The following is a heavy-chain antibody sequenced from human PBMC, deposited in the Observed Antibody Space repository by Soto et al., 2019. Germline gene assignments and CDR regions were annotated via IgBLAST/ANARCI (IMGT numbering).Heavy chain of an antibody. V-gene: IGHV1-18*04. Sequence: QVQLVQSGAEVKKPGASVKVSCKASGYTFTSYGISWVRQAPGQGLEWMGWINAGNGNTKYSQKFQGRVTITRDTSASTAYMELSSLRSEDTAVYYCARVRGGSSPFDYWGQGTLVTVSS. CDR3: ARVRGGSSPFDY. CDR1: GYTFTSYG. D-gene: IGHD3-10*01. CDR2: INAGNGNT. J-gene: IGHJ4*02.